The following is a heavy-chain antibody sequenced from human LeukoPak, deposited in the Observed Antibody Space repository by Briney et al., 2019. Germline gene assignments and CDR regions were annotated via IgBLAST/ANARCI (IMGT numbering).Heavy chain of an antibody. V-gene: IGHV3-23*01. CDR2: ISGSGGST. J-gene: IGHJ4*02. CDR3: AKMGLKQWPYNYFDY. CDR1: VLTFSRYA. D-gene: IGHD6-19*01. Sequence: GWALPLSHAASVLTFSRYAMSWVRQAPAHGVEGVAAISGSGGSTYYADSVKGRFTISRDNSKNTLYLQMNSLRAEDTAVYYCAKMGLKQWPYNYFDYWGQGTLVTVSS.